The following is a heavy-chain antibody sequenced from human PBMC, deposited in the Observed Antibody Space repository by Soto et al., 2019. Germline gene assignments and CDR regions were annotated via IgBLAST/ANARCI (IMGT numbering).Heavy chain of an antibody. CDR3: ASDIQRVGPRANYAFDV. CDR2: LNPDTGNT. J-gene: IGHJ3*01. CDR1: GFTFSDNL. Sequence: QVQLVQSGAELKKPGASVNISCTASGFTFSDNLINWVRQVPGQGLEWMGWLNPDTGNTRYSETFQGRVTISRHPSARIAYLELSGLENEDTALYFFASDIQRVGPRANYAFDVWGQGTMITVSS. D-gene: IGHD5-18*01. V-gene: IGHV1-3*01.